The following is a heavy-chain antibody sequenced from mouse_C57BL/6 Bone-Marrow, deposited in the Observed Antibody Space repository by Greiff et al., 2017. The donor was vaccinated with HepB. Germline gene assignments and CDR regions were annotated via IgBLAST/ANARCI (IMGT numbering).Heavy chain of an antibody. V-gene: IGHV3-6*01. Sequence: EVKLVESGPGLVKPSQSLSLTCSVTGYSITSGYYWNWIRQFPGNKLEWMGYISYDGSNNYNPSLKNRISITRDTSKNQFFLKLNSVTTEDTATYYCARVYYYGSLYYFDYWGQGTTLTVSS. D-gene: IGHD1-1*01. CDR1: GYSITSGYY. J-gene: IGHJ2*01. CDR3: ARVYYYGSLYYFDY. CDR2: ISYDGSN.